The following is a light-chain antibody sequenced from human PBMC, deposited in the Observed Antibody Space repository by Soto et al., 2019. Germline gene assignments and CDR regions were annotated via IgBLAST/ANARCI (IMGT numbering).Light chain of an antibody. CDR1: QSVSNNY. J-gene: IGKJ5*01. Sequence: EIVLMQSPGTLSLSPGERATLSCRASQSVSNNYLAWYQQRPGQAPRLLIYGASSRATGIPDKFSGSGSGTDFTLTISRLEPEDFAVYYCQQYVTSPSITFGQGTRLEIK. V-gene: IGKV3-20*01. CDR3: QQYVTSPSIT. CDR2: GAS.